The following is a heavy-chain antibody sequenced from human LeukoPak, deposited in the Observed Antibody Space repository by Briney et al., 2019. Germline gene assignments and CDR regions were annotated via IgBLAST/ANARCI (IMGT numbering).Heavy chain of an antibody. V-gene: IGHV3-7*01. J-gene: IGHJ4*02. Sequence: QPGGSLRLSCAASGFTFSTYWMSWLRQAPGKGLEWVANINQHGGELYYVDSVKGRFTISRDNAKNSLSLQMNSLRAEDTAVYYCARDKLVGATILDYWGQGTLVTVSS. CDR1: GFTFSTYW. CDR3: ARDKLVGATILDY. CDR2: INQHGGEL. D-gene: IGHD1-26*01.